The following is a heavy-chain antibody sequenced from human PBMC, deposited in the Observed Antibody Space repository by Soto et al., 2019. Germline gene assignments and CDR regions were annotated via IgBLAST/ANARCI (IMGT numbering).Heavy chain of an antibody. CDR3: ARHAGYCSSTSCYEHDAFDI. J-gene: IGHJ3*02. Sequence: PSETLSLTCTVSGGSISSYYWSWIRQPPGKGLEWIGYIYYSGSTNYNPSLKSRVTISVDTSKNQSSLKLSSVTAADTAVYYCARHAGYCSSTSCYEHDAFDIWGQGTMVTVSS. CDR1: GGSISSYY. CDR2: IYYSGST. D-gene: IGHD2-2*01. V-gene: IGHV4-59*08.